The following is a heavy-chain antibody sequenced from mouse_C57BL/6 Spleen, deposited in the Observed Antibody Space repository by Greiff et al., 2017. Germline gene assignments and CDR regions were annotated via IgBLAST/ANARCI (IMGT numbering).Heavy chain of an antibody. CDR1: GYTFTSYW. CDR3: ARRDSSGRPWFAY. CDR2: IDPNSGGT. Sequence: QVHVKQSGAELVKPGASVKLSCKASGYTFTSYWMHWVKQRPGRGLGWIGRIDPNSGGTKYNEKFKSKATLTVDKPSSTAYMQLSSLTSEDSAVYYCARRDSSGRPWFAYWGQGTLVTVSA. V-gene: IGHV1-72*01. D-gene: IGHD3-2*02. J-gene: IGHJ3*01.